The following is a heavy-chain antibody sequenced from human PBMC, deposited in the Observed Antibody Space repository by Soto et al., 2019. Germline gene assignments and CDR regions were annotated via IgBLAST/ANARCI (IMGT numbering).Heavy chain of an antibody. D-gene: IGHD6-13*01. CDR1: GGTFSSYA. Sequence: QVQLVQSGAEVKKPGSSVKVSCKASGGTFSSYAISWVRQAPGQGLEWMGGIIPIFGTANYAQKFQGRVTITADESTSTDYMELSSLRSEDTAVYYCARSGSSWPRGVLDLWGRGTLVTVSS. J-gene: IGHJ2*01. CDR2: IIPIFGTA. V-gene: IGHV1-69*01. CDR3: ARSGSSWPRGVLDL.